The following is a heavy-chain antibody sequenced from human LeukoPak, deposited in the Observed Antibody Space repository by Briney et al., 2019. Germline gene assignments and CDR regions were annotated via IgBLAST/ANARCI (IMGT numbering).Heavy chain of an antibody. J-gene: IGHJ4*02. CDR3: ARGVGGLLRYYFDY. CDR1: GGSISSYY. V-gene: IGHV4-59*01. Sequence: SETLSLTCTVSGGSISSYYWSWIRQPPGKGLEWIGYIYYSGSTNYNPSLKSRVTISVDTSKNQFSLKLSSVTAADTAVYYCARGVGGLLRYYFDYWGQGTLVTVSS. CDR2: IYYSGST. D-gene: IGHD6-19*01.